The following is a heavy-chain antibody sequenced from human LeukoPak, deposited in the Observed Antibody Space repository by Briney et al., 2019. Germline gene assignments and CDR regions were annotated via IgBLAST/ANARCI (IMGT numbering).Heavy chain of an antibody. CDR2: ISYDGSNK. D-gene: IGHD3-16*01. Sequence: PGGSLRLSCAASGFTFRNYGMHWVRQAPGKGLDWVAVISYDGSNKYYADSVKGRFTISRDNSKNTLYLQMNSLRAEDTAVYYCAKLWGGDSGGYYFDYWGQGTLVTVSS. CDR1: GFTFRNYG. CDR3: AKLWGGDSGGYYFDY. V-gene: IGHV3-30*18. J-gene: IGHJ4*02.